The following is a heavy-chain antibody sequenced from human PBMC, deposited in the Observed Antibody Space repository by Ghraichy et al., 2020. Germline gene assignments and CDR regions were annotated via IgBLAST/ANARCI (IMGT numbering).Heavy chain of an antibody. V-gene: IGHV4-34*01. J-gene: IGHJ4*02. Sequence: SLTCAVYGGSFSGYYWSWIRQPPGKGLEWIGEINHSGSTNYNPSLKSRVTISVDTSKNQFSLKLSSVTAADTAVYYCARGGWGPLAVAGFDYWGQGTLVTVSS. D-gene: IGHD6-19*01. CDR1: GGSFSGYY. CDR3: ARGGWGPLAVAGFDY. CDR2: INHSGST.